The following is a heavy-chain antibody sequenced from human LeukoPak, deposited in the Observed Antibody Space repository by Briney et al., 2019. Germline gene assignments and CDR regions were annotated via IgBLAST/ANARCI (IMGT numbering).Heavy chain of an antibody. CDR1: GFSFSNFG. CDR3: ARSISVTTRSDFDY. J-gene: IGHJ4*02. D-gene: IGHD4-17*01. V-gene: IGHV3-30*02. CDR2: IRYDGSAQ. Sequence: GGSLRLSCGATGFSFSNFGMHWVRQAPGKGLEWAAYIRYDGSAQYYVDSVKGRFTISRDNSKRTLYLQMNSLRAEDTAVYYCARSISVTTRSDFDYWGQGTLVTVSS.